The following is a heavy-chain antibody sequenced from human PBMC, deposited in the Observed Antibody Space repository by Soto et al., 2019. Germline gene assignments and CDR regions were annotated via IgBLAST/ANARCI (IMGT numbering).Heavy chain of an antibody. CDR3: ARSVAVPGAHIDY. CDR2: VYYTGST. Sequence: LSLTCSVSGGSISGSYWSWIRQSPGKGLEWLGYVYYTGSTNYSPSLRSRVSISVDTSKNEFSLRLSSVTAADTAVYFCARSVAVPGAHIDYWGQGTQVTVPQ. CDR1: GGSISGSY. D-gene: IGHD6-19*01. V-gene: IGHV4-59*01. J-gene: IGHJ4*02.